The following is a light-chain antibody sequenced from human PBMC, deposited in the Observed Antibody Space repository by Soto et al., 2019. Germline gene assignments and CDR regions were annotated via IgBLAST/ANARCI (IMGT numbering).Light chain of an antibody. CDR1: QSVSSN. J-gene: IGKJ4*01. V-gene: IGKV3-15*01. CDR2: GAS. Sequence: EIVMTQSPATLSVSPGERATLSCRASQSVSSNLAWYEQKPGQAPRLLIYGASTRATGIPARFSDSGSGTEFTLTISSLQSEDFAVYYCQQYNNWPRPLTFGGGTKVEIK. CDR3: QQYNNWPRPLT.